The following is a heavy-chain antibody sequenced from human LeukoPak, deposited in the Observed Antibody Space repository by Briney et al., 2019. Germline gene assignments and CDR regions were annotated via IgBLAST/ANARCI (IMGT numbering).Heavy chain of an antibody. Sequence: ASVKVPCKASGYSFTSYGITWVRQAPGQGLEWMGWISAYYGHTNYAQKLQGRVTMTTDTSTSTAYMELRSLRSDDTAVYYCARDFYHGHCAGLSCFLLDYWGQGALVIVSS. CDR3: ARDFYHGHCAGLSCFLLDY. D-gene: IGHD2-8*02. CDR1: GYSFTSYG. J-gene: IGHJ4*02. CDR2: ISAYYGHT. V-gene: IGHV1-18*01.